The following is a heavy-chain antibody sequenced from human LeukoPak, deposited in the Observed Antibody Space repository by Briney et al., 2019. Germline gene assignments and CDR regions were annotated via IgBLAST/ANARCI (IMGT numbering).Heavy chain of an antibody. CDR1: GFTFSTYS. J-gene: IGHJ4*02. D-gene: IGHD6-19*01. CDR2: TYPNGGST. V-gene: IGHV3-23*01. CDR3: TKDVVPDSGWDFDY. Sequence: GGSLRLSCAASGFTFSTYSMTWVRQGPGKGLEWVSSTYPNGGSTFYADSVKGRFTISRDNSKNTLYLQMSSLRTEDTAIYYCTKDVVPDSGWDFDYWGQGTLVTVSS.